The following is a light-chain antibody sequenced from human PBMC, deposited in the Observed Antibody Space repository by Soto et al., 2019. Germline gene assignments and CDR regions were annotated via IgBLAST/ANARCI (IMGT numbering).Light chain of an antibody. J-gene: IGKJ5*01. Sequence: ITLTRAPGTLSLSPGERATLSCRASQSVRSSYLAWYQQKPGQAPRLLIYGASSRATGIPDRFSGSGSGTDFTLTISRLEPEDFAVYYCQQYGSSPIAFGQGTRLEVK. CDR3: QQYGSSPIA. V-gene: IGKV3-20*01. CDR1: QSVRSSY. CDR2: GAS.